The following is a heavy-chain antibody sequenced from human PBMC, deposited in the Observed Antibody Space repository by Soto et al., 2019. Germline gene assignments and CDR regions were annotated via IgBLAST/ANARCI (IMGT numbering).Heavy chain of an antibody. Sequence: ASVKVSCKVSGYTFTGYYLHWVRQAPGQGLEWMGWINPSSGGANIAQEFQGWVTMARDTSIDTAYMELTRLRSDDTAVYYCERDAAMGDYYHYGMDVWGQGTPVTI. V-gene: IGHV1-2*04. J-gene: IGHJ6*02. D-gene: IGHD5-18*01. CDR2: INPSSGGA. CDR3: ERDAAMGDYYHYGMDV. CDR1: GYTFTGYY.